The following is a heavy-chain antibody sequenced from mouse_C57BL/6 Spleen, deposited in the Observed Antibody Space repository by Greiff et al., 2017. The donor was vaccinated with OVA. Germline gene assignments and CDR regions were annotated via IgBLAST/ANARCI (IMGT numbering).Heavy chain of an antibody. J-gene: IGHJ2*01. CDR2: IDPETGGT. CDR3: TRGDGYFFDY. D-gene: IGHD2-3*01. V-gene: IGHV1-15*01. Sequence: VKLQESGAELVRPGASVTLSCKASGYTFTDYEMHWVKQTPVHGLEWIGAIDPETGGTAYNQKFKGKAILTADKSSSTAYMELRSLTSEDSAVYYCTRGDGYFFDYWGQGTTLTVSS. CDR1: GYTFTDYE.